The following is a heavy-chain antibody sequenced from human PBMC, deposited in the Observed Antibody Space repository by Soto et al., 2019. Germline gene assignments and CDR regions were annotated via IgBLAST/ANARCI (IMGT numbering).Heavy chain of an antibody. J-gene: IGHJ4*02. D-gene: IGHD3-10*01. CDR1: GFTFSSYS. V-gene: IGHV3-21*01. Sequence: ESGGGLVKPGGSLRLSCAASGFTFSSYSMNWVRQAPGKGLEWVSSISSSSSYIYYADSVKGRFTISRDNAKNSLYLQMNSLRAEDTAVYYCARDPSTMVRGVIMKAFDYWGQGTLVTVSS. CDR2: ISSSSSYI. CDR3: ARDPSTMVRGVIMKAFDY.